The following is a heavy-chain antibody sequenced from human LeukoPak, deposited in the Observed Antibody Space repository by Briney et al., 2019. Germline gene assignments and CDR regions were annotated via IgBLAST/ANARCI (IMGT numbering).Heavy chain of an antibody. J-gene: IGHJ3*02. V-gene: IGHV3-30-3*01. CDR3: ARERQDIFLHPGVFDM. CDR1: GFTFSTYF. CDR2: IASDGSHT. D-gene: IGHD3-3*02. Sequence: GGSLRLSCAASGFTFSTYFMHWVRQAPGKGLEWVADIASDGSHTFYVESVKGRFTISRDNSKNTLYLQMNSLRAEDTAVYFWARERQDIFLHPGVFDMWAQGTMVTVS.